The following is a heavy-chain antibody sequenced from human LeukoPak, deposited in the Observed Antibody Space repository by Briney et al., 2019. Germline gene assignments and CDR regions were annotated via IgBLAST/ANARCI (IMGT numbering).Heavy chain of an antibody. Sequence: SETLSPTCAVYGGSFSGYYWSWIRQPPGKGLEWIGEINHSGSTNYNPSPKSRVTISVDTSKNQFSLKLSSVTAADTAVYYCARRGAYDSSGYYQQGGFDYWGQGTLVTVSS. CDR1: GGSFSGYY. CDR2: INHSGST. V-gene: IGHV4-34*01. D-gene: IGHD3-22*01. CDR3: ARRGAYDSSGYYQQGGFDY. J-gene: IGHJ4*02.